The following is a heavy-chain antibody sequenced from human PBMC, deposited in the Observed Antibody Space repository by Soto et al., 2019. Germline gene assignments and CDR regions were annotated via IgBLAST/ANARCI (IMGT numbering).Heavy chain of an antibody. J-gene: IGHJ6*03. V-gene: IGHV3-23*01. CDR3: GKGSDYVLKGTPFRKVQYYYYDMEV. CDR2: ISGSGDNK. D-gene: IGHD3-16*01. Sequence: EVNLLESGGALVQSGGSLRLSCAASGFTFSNFAMSWVRQAPGKGLERVSGISGSGDNKHHADSVKGRFTISRDNSKNTLYLQMNSLRAEDTAVYYCGKGSDYVLKGTPFRKVQYYYYDMEVWGKGTTVTVPS. CDR1: GFTFSNFA.